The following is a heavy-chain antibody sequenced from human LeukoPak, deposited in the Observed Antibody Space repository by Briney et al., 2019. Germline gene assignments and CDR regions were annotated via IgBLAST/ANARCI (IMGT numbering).Heavy chain of an antibody. CDR3: ARDYYNAIDYGDSSPTSV. CDR2: ISSSGSTI. J-gene: IGHJ4*02. CDR1: GFTFSDYY. D-gene: IGHD4-17*01. V-gene: IGHV3-11*01. Sequence: GGSLRLSCAAPGFTFSDYYMSWIRQAPGKGLEWVSYISSSGSTIYYADSVKGRFTISRDNAKNSLYLQMNSLRAEDTAVYYCARDYYNAIDYGDSSPTSVWGQGTLVTVSS.